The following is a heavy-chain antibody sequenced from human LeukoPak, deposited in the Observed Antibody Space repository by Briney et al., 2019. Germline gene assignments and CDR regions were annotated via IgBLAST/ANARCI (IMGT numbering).Heavy chain of an antibody. Sequence: EASVKVSCKASGYTFTSYGISWVRQAPGQGLEWMGWISAYNGNTNYAQKLQGRVTMTTDTSTSTAYMELRSLRSDDTAVYYCARVGDIVATIGYNWFDPWGQGTLVTVSS. J-gene: IGHJ5*02. D-gene: IGHD5-12*01. V-gene: IGHV1-18*01. CDR2: ISAYNGNT. CDR1: GYTFTSYG. CDR3: ARVGDIVATIGYNWFDP.